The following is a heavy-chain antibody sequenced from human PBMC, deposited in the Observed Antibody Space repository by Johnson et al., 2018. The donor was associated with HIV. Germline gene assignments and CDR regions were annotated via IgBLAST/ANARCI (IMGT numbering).Heavy chain of an antibody. CDR2: LFSGGST. J-gene: IGHJ3*02. CDR3: ARACRDGYTCDAFDI. Sequence: VQVVESGGGLVKPGGSLRLSCAASGFTVSSYYMSWVRQAPGKGLEWVSVLFSGGSTYYADSVKGRFTISRDNSKNTLYLQMNSLRAEDTAVYYCARACRDGYTCDAFDIWGQGTMVTVSS. V-gene: IGHV3-66*01. CDR1: GFTVSSYY. D-gene: IGHD5-24*01.